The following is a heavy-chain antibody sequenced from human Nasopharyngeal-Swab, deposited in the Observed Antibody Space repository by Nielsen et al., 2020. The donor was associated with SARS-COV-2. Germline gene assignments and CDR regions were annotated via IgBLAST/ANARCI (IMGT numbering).Heavy chain of an antibody. J-gene: IGHJ4*02. D-gene: IGHD6-13*01. CDR3: AKHAAYTNSWHHFDY. V-gene: IGHV3-23*01. CDR1: GFTFSTYA. CDR2: ISVSGDYT. Sequence: GASLKISCAASGFTFSTYALPWVRQTPGRGLEWVSTISVSGDYTYYADSAKGGFSISRDNSKSTLYLQMNSLRAEDTAVYYCAKHAAYTNSWHHFDYWGQGTLVTVSS.